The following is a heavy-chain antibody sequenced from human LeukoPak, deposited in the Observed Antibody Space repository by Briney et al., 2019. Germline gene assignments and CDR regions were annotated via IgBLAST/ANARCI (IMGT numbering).Heavy chain of an antibody. CDR2: INNDGSHI. V-gene: IGHV3-74*01. J-gene: IGHJ4*02. D-gene: IGHD3-16*01. Sequence: GGFLRLSCAASGFTLSDYWMHWVRQAPGKGLVWVSLINNDGSHIAYADSVEGRFTISRDNAKNTLYLQMNSLRAEDTAVYYCARDGQGDLPHDYWGQGTLVTASS. CDR3: ARDGQGDLPHDY. CDR1: GFTLSDYW.